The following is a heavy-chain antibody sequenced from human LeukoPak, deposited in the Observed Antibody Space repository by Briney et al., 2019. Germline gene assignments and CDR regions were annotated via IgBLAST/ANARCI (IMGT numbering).Heavy chain of an antibody. D-gene: IGHD4-23*01. CDR1: GYTFTGYY. Sequence: ASVKVSCKASGYTFTGYYMHWVRQAPGQGLEWMGWINPNSGGTNYAQKFQGRVTMTRDTSISTAYMELSSLRSDDTAVYYCAREDYGGNSGSLDYWGQGTLVTVSS. CDR2: INPNSGGT. CDR3: AREDYGGNSGSLDY. V-gene: IGHV1-2*02. J-gene: IGHJ4*02.